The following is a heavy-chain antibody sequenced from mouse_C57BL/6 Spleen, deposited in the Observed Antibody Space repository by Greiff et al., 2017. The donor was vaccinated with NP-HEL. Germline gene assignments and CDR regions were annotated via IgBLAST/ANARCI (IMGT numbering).Heavy chain of an antibody. CDR2: ISNGGGST. J-gene: IGHJ2*01. Sequence: EVKLVESGGGLVQPGGSLKLSCAASGFTFSDYYMYWVRQTPEKRLEWVAYISNGGGSTYYPDTVKGRFTISRDNAKNTLYLQMSRLKSEDTAMYYCARSPLDYWGQGTTLTVSS. CDR3: ARSPLDY. CDR1: GFTFSDYY. V-gene: IGHV5-12*01.